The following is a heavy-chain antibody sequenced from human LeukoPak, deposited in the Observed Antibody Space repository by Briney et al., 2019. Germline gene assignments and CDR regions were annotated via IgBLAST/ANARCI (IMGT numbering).Heavy chain of an antibody. Sequence: GGSLRLSCAASGFTFSSYSMNWVRQAPGKGLEWVSSISSSSSYIYYADSVKGRFTISRDNAKSSLYLQMNSLRAEDTAVYYCARDTTGYSSSSGQHWGQGTLVTVSS. V-gene: IGHV3-21*01. D-gene: IGHD6-19*01. J-gene: IGHJ1*01. CDR3: ARDTTGYSSSSGQH. CDR1: GFTFSSYS. CDR2: ISSSSSYI.